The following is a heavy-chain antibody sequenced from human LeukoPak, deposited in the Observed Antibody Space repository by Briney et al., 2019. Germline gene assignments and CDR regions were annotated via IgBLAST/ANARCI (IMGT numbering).Heavy chain of an antibody. D-gene: IGHD1-26*01. CDR3: ASISGSYGPLDH. J-gene: IGHJ4*02. Sequence: PSETLSLTCTVSGGSFSSSSYYWGWIRQPPGKGLGWIGSIYYSGSTYYNPSLKSRVTISVDTSKNQFSLKLRSVTAADTAVYYCASISGSYGPLDHWGQGTLVTVSS. V-gene: IGHV4-39*01. CDR1: GGSFSSSSYY. CDR2: IYYSGST.